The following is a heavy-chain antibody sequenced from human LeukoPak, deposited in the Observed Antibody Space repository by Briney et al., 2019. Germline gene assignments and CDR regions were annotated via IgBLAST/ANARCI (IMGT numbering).Heavy chain of an antibody. J-gene: IGHJ4*02. V-gene: IGHV3-21*01. D-gene: IGHD3-10*01. Sequence: KAGGSLRLSCAASGFTVSSNYMSWVRQAPGKGLEWVSSISSSSSYIYYADSVKGRFTISRDNAKNPLYLQMNSLRAEDTAVYYCARGSTMVRGVIIRLSSYFDYWGRGTLVTVSS. CDR2: ISSSSSYI. CDR3: ARGSTMVRGVIIRLSSYFDY. CDR1: GFTVSSNY.